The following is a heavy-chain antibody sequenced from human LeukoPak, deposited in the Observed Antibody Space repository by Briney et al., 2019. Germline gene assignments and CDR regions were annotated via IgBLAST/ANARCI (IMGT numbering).Heavy chain of an antibody. Sequence: GESLKISCRGSGYGFTSYWIVWVRQMPGKGLEWMVVIYPCDSNSRYSSSFQGQVTISADNSISTAYLQWSSLKASDTAMYYCARRAHSGAMITLDYWGQGTLVTVSS. CDR2: IYPCDSNS. CDR1: GYGFTSYW. D-gene: IGHD5-12*01. V-gene: IGHV5-51*01. CDR3: ARRAHSGAMITLDY. J-gene: IGHJ4*02.